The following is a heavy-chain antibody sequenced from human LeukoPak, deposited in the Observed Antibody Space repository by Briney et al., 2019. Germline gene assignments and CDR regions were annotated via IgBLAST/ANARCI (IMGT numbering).Heavy chain of an antibody. V-gene: IGHV4-59*01. J-gene: IGHJ6*03. D-gene: IGHD4-11*01. CDR1: GRSISSYY. CDR3: ARVRTAVTLSYYYYMDV. Sequence: SETLSLTCTVSGRSISSYYWSWIRQPPGEGLEWSGYIYYSGRTNYNPSLKSRVTISVDTSKNQFSLKLSSVTAADTAVYYCARVRTAVTLSYYYYMDVWGKGNTVTVSS. CDR2: IYYSGRT.